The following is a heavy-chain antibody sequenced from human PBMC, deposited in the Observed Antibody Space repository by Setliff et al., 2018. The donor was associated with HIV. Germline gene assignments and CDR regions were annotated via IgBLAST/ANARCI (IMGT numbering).Heavy chain of an antibody. V-gene: IGHV4-59*11. D-gene: IGHD4-17*01. J-gene: IGHJ4*02. CDR1: GPSINIHY. CDR2: IYSTGST. CDR3: AKGAGFYGDYTFDH. Sequence: SETLSLTCTVSGPSINIHYWSWIRQSPGQGFEWIGYIYSTGSTNYNPSLQSRVTISMVASRNQFSLKVTSVTAADTAVYYCAKGAGFYGDYTFDHWGQGRQVTVSS.